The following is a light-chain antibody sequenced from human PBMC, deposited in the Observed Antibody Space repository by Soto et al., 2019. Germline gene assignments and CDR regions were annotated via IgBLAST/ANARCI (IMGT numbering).Light chain of an antibody. V-gene: IGKV3-15*01. J-gene: IGKJ2*01. CDR1: QSVDSN. CDR2: GAS. Sequence: EIVMTQFPATLSVSPAERATLSCRGSQSVDSNLVWYQHKPGQAPRLLIYGASTRATAIPARFSGSGSGTAFTLTISSLQSEDFAVYYCQQCNNWPPTFGQGTKLEIK. CDR3: QQCNNWPPT.